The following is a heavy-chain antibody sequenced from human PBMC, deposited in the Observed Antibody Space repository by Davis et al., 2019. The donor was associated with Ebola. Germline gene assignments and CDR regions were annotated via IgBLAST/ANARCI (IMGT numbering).Heavy chain of an antibody. D-gene: IGHD4-17*01. Sequence: PSETLSLTFAVYGGSFSGYYWSWIRQPPGKGLEWIGEINHSGSTNYNPSLKSRVPISVDTSKNQFSLKLSSVTAADTAVYYCASEMTTVTQGAFDIWGQGTMVTVSS. CDR2: INHSGST. J-gene: IGHJ3*02. CDR3: ASEMTTVTQGAFDI. CDR1: GGSFSGYY. V-gene: IGHV4-34*01.